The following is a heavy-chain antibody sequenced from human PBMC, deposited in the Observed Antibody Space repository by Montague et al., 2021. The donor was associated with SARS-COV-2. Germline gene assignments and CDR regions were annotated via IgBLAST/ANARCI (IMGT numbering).Heavy chain of an antibody. J-gene: IGHJ4*02. V-gene: IGHV6-1*01. CDR1: GDSVSSNIAA. Sequence: CAISGDSVSSNIAAWNWIRQSPSRGLEWLGRTYYRSKWYNDYAVSVRSRITISPDTSKNQFSLQLSSVTPEDTAVYYCARAERGSCGDGNCYQYFFNYWGQGTLVTVSS. D-gene: IGHD2-15*01. CDR3: ARAERGSCGDGNCYQYFFNY. CDR2: TYYRSKWYN.